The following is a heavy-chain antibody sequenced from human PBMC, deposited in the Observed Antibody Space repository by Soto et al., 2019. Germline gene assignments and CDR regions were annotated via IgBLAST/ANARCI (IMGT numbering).Heavy chain of an antibody. V-gene: IGHV3-30*18. CDR3: AKDPGYSISSGDYYYGMDV. CDR2: ISYDGSNK. J-gene: IGHJ6*02. CDR1: GFTFSSYG. D-gene: IGHD6-6*01. Sequence: QVQLVESGGGVVQPGRSLRLSCAASGFTFSSYGMHWVRQAPGKGLEGVAVISYDGSNKYYADSVKGRFTISRDNSKNTLYLQMNSLRAEDTAVYYCAKDPGYSISSGDYYYGMDVWGQGTTVTVSS.